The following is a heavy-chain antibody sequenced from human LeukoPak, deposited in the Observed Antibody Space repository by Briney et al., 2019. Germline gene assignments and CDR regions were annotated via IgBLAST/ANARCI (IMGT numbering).Heavy chain of an antibody. Sequence: GGSLRLSCAASGFTFSSYAMSWVRQPPGKGLEWVSAISGSGGSTYYADSVMGRFTISRDNSENTLYLQMNSLRAEDTAVYYCAKDPPKLLWFGELNFDYWGQGTLVTVSS. V-gene: IGHV3-23*01. CDR2: ISGSGGST. D-gene: IGHD3-10*01. CDR1: GFTFSSYA. J-gene: IGHJ4*02. CDR3: AKDPPKLLWFGELNFDY.